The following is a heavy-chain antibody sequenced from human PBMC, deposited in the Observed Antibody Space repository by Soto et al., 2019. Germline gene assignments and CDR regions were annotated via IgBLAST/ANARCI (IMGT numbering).Heavy chain of an antibody. CDR1: GFTLCSSC. Sequence: RPSRAAPGFTLCSSCISWVGQAPGKGLEWVSTLSGSGSSTYYADSVKGRFTISRDNLKNIMYLQMYSLRVEDTAIYYCAKRSDYYFDYWGQGTLVTVSS. CDR2: LSGSGSST. CDR3: AKRSDYYFDY. D-gene: IGHD2-21*02. J-gene: IGHJ4*02. V-gene: IGHV3-23*01.